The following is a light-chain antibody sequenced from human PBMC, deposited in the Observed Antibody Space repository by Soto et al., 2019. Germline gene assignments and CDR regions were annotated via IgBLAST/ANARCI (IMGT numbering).Light chain of an antibody. CDR3: AAWDDSLTGLNV. CDR2: DNN. J-gene: IGLJ1*01. CDR1: SSNIGRNT. V-gene: IGLV1-44*01. Sequence: QSVLSQPPSASGTPGQRVAISCSGSSSNIGRNTVNWYQQLPGTAPKLLIYDNNRRPSGVPDRFSGSKSGTSASLAISGLQSEYEADYYCAAWDDSLTGLNVFGTGTKVTVL.